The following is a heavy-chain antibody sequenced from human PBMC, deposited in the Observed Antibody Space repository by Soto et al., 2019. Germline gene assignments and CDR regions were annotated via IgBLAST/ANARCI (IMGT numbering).Heavy chain of an antibody. CDR3: ARLVQSRLDY. CDR2: NYYSVSP. CDR1: GGSISSSSYY. D-gene: IGHD3-10*01. J-gene: IGHJ4*02. V-gene: IGHV4-39*01. Sequence: PSETLSLTCTVSGGSISSSSYYWGWIRQPPGKGLECVEKNYYSVSPYYNPSLKSRVTRSVDTSKIQSSLKRSAVPAADTAVYYCARLVQSRLDYWGQGTLVTV.